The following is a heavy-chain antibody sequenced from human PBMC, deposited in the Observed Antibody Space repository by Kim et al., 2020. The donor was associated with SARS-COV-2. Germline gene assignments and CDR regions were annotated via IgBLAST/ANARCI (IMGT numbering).Heavy chain of an antibody. V-gene: IGHV6-1*01. J-gene: IGHJ4*02. CDR3: ARVFSSGWYWYFDY. Sequence: AVSVKSRITINPDTSKNQFSLQLNSVTPEDTAVYYCARVFSSGWYWYFDYWGQGTLVTVSS. D-gene: IGHD6-19*01.